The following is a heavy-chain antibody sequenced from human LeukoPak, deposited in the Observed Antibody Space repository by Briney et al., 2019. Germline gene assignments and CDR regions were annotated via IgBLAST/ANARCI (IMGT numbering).Heavy chain of an antibody. D-gene: IGHD3-22*01. CDR2: INHSGST. V-gene: IGHV4-34*01. CDR3: ATPDSSGYYYLY. Sequence: PSETLSLTCGVYGGSFSAYYWSCIRQSPGKGLEWIGEINHSGSTNYNPSLKSRLTISIDTSKNQFSLKLSSVTAADTAVYYCATPDSSGYYYLYWGQGTLVTVSS. J-gene: IGHJ4*02. CDR1: GGSFSAYY.